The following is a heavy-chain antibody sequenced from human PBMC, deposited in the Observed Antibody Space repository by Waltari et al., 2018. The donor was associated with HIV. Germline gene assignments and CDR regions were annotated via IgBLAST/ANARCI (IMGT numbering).Heavy chain of an antibody. D-gene: IGHD2-2*01. CDR3: ARRGDGFNQHARLDH. Sequence: QLHLQESGPGLVKPSETMALTCTVSGGSITRNDFYWAWIRQPPGQGLEWIGLMYNSGTTDYNPSLTSRVPMSRDTSKNRFSLRLHSVTAADTAIYYCARRGDGFNQHARLDHWGPGTLVTVSS. J-gene: IGHJ4*02. CDR2: MYNSGTT. V-gene: IGHV4-39*01. CDR1: GGSITRNDFY.